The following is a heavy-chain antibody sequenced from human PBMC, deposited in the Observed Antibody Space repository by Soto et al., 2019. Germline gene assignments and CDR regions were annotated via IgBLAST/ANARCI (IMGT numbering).Heavy chain of an antibody. J-gene: IGHJ4*02. D-gene: IGHD1-26*01. CDR1: GYSFTSHW. CDR2: IYPGDSDT. Sequence: GESLKISCKGSGYSFTSHWIGWVRQMPGKGLEWMGTIYPGDSDTRYSPSFQGQVTISVDKSISTAYLQWSSLTASDTAIYYCARYSGSYWHYFDYWGQGILVTVSS. V-gene: IGHV5-51*01. CDR3: ARYSGSYWHYFDY.